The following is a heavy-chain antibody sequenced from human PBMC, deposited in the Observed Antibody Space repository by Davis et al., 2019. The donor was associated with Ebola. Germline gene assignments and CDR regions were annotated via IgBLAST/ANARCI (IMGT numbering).Heavy chain of an antibody. CDR3: AREVVVVPAANPWFDP. V-gene: IGHV1-8*01. Sequence: ASVKVSCKASGYTFTSYDINWVRQATGQGLEWMGWMNPNSGNTGYAQKFQGRVTMTRNTSISTAYMELSSLRSEDTAVYYCAREVVVVPAANPWFDPWGQGTLVTVSS. J-gene: IGHJ5*02. D-gene: IGHD2-2*01. CDR1: GYTFTSYD. CDR2: MNPNSGNT.